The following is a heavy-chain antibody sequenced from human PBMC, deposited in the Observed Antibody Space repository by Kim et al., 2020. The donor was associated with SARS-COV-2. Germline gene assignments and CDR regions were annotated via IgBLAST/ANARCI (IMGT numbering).Heavy chain of an antibody. V-gene: IGHV3-33*01. CDR3: AGEEGSGWYGGY. Sequence: YAGSVKGRYTSSRGNSMTTLYLQMNSLRAEDTAVYYCAGEEGSGWYGGYWGQGTLVTVSS. D-gene: IGHD6-19*01. J-gene: IGHJ4*02.